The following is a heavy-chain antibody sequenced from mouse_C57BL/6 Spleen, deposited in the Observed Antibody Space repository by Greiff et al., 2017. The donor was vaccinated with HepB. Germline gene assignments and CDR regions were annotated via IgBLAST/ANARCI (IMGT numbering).Heavy chain of an antibody. CDR1: GFTFTDYY. D-gene: IGHD2-3*01. J-gene: IGHJ3*01. V-gene: IGHV7-3*01. Sequence: EVQLVESGGGLVQPGGSLSLSCAASGFTFTDYYMSWVRQPPGKALEWLGFIRNKANGYTTEYSASVKGRFTISRDNSQSILYLQMNALRAEDSATDYCARYDDGPFAYWGQGTLVTVSA. CDR3: ARYDDGPFAY. CDR2: IRNKANGYTT.